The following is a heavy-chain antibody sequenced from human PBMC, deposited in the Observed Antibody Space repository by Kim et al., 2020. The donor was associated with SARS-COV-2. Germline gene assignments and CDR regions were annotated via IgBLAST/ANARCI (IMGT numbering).Heavy chain of an antibody. CDR2: ITGSGDDT. D-gene: IGHD2-15*01. CDR3: GKDWAAARPYCFDY. V-gene: IGHV3-23*01. Sequence: GGSLRLSCAASGFTFRSYAMVWVRQSPGKGLEWVSAITGSGDDTFHAESVKGRFTISRDNSKTTLYLQMNSLRAEDTAIYFCGKDWAAARPYCFDYCG. CDR1: GFTFRSYA. J-gene: IGHJ4*01.